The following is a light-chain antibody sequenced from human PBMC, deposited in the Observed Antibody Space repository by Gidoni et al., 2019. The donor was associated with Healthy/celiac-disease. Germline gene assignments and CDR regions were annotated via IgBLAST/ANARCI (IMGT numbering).Light chain of an antibody. CDR3: QQSYSTLLT. CDR1: QSISSY. J-gene: IGKJ4*01. V-gene: IGKV1-39*01. CDR2: AAS. Sequence: DIQMTPSPSSLSASVGDRVTITCRARQSISSYLNWYQQKPGKAPKLLIYAASSLQSGVPSRFSGSGSGTDYTLTISSLRPEDFATYYCQQSYSTLLTFGGGTKVEIK.